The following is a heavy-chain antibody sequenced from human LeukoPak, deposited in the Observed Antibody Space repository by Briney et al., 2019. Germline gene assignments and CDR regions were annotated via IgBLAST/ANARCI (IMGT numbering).Heavy chain of an antibody. CDR2: IFTTENT. Sequence: SETLSLTCTVSGDSISDYYWSWIRQPAGRGLEWIGRIFTTENTDCNPSLTSRVTMSIDTSKNQFSLNLRSVTPEDTAVYYCARNLIPEQLVLNFWGQGTLVTVSS. V-gene: IGHV4-4*07. J-gene: IGHJ4*02. CDR3: ARNLIPEQLVLNF. D-gene: IGHD6-13*01. CDR1: GDSISDYY.